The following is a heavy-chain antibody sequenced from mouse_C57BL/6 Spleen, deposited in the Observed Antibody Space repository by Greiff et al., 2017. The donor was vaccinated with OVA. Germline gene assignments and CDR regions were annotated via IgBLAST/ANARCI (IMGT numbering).Heavy chain of an antibody. CDR3: ARSNPFPYAMDY. D-gene: IGHD2-1*01. Sequence: QVHVKQSGPGLVQPSQSLSISCTVSGFSLTSYGVHWVRQSPGKGLAWLGVICSGGSTDYNAAFISRLSISKDNSKSQVFFKMNSLQSDDTAIYYCARSNPFPYAMDYWGQGTSVTVSS. V-gene: IGHV2-2*01. CDR2: ICSGGST. J-gene: IGHJ4*01. CDR1: GFSLTSYG.